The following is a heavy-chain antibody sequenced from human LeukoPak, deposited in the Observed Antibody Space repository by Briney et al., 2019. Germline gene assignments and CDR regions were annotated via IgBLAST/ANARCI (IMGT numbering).Heavy chain of an antibody. V-gene: IGHV3-23*01. Sequence: GGSLRLSCAASGFTFSSYAMSWVRQAPGKGLEWVSAISGSGGSTYYADSVKGRFTISRDNSKNTLYLQMNSLRAKDTAVYYCARDLGGSGSYYNEGDYWGQGTLVTVSS. CDR3: ARDLGGSGSYYNEGDY. D-gene: IGHD3-10*01. CDR1: GFTFSSYA. CDR2: ISGSGGST. J-gene: IGHJ4*02.